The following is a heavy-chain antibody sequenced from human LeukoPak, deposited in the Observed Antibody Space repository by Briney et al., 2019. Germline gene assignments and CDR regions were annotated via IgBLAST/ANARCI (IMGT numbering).Heavy chain of an antibody. J-gene: IGHJ3*02. Sequence: ASVKVSCKASGYTFTSYYMHWVRQAPGQGLEWMGIINPSGGSTSYAQKFQGRVTMTRDTSTSTVYMELSSLRSEDTAVYYCARDDWIPGSCPSSSGCSDAFDIWGQGTMVTVSS. CDR2: INPSGGST. CDR3: ARDDWIPGSCPSSSGCSDAFDI. D-gene: IGHD6-19*01. V-gene: IGHV1-46*01. CDR1: GYTFTSYY.